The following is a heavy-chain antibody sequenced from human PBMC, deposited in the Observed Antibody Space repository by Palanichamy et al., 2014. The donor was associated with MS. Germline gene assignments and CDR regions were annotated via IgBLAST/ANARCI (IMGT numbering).Heavy chain of an antibody. CDR1: VTPSLITT. Sequence: QVQLQESARGLVKPSETRPSRALSLVTPSLITTGAGSGSPHGKRLEWIGLISNRGVTTYNPSLMSRVTISVDTSKNQFSLRLSSVTAADTALYYCARHYYDTSGSLNPRGQGILVTVSS. V-gene: IGHV4-59*01. D-gene: IGHD3-22*01. J-gene: IGHJ5*02. CDR2: ISNRGVT. CDR3: ARHYYDTSGSLNP.